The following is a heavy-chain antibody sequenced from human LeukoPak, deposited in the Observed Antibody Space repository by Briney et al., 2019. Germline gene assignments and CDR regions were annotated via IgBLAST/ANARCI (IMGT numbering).Heavy chain of an antibody. CDR1: GFTFSSYA. D-gene: IGHD3-10*01. CDR3: ARVGGGYGMDV. CDR2: ISGSSTYI. V-gene: IGHV3-21*01. Sequence: GRSLRLSCAASGFTFSSYAMHWVRQAPGKGLEWVSSISGSSTYIYYADSVKGRFTISRDNAKNSLYLQMNSLRAEDTALYYCARVGGGYGMDVWGQGTTVTVSS. J-gene: IGHJ6*02.